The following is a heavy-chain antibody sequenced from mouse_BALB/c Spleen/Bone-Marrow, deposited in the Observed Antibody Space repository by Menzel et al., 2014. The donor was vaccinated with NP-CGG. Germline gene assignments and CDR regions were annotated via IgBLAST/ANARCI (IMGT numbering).Heavy chain of an antibody. CDR1: GFSLXGYG. V-gene: IGHV2-6-7*01. D-gene: IGHD2-3*01. CDR3: ARDDGYYFDY. Sequence: QVQLQQSGPGLVAPSQSLSITCTVSGFSLXGYGVNWVRQPPGKGLEWLGMIWGDGSTDYNSALKSRLSISKDNSKSQVFLKMNSLQTDDTARYYCARDDGYYFDYWGQGTTLTVSS. CDR2: IWGDGST. J-gene: IGHJ2*01.